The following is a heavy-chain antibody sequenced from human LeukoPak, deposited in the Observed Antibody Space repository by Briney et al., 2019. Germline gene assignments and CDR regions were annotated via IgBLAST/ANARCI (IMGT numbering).Heavy chain of an antibody. D-gene: IGHD5-18*01. CDR2: IRSKAYGGTT. CDR3: TKYSSRRGYFDY. V-gene: IGHV3-49*04. CDR1: GSTFGDYA. J-gene: IGHJ4*02. Sequence: GGSLRLSCTASGSTFGDYAMSWVRQAPGKGLEWVGFIRSKAYGGTTEYAASVKGRFTISRDDSKSIAYLQMNSLKTEDTAVYYCTKYSSRRGYFDYWGQGTLVTVSS.